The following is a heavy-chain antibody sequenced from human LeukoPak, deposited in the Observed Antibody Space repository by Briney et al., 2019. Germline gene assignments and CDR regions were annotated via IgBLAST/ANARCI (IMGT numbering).Heavy chain of an antibody. CDR1: GFTFSSYA. CDR2: ISYDGSNK. D-gene: IGHD6-19*01. J-gene: IGHJ4*02. V-gene: IGHV3-30-3*01. CDR3: ARDFRSYSSGFSL. Sequence: PGRSLRLSCAASGFTFSSYAMHWVRQAPGKGLEWVAVISYDGSNKYYADSVKGRFTISRDNSKNTLYLQMNSLRAEDTAVYYCARDFRSYSSGFSLWGQGTLVTVSS.